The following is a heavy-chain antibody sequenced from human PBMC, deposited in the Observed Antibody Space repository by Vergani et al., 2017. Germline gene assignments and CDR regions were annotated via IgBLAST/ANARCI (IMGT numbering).Heavy chain of an antibody. J-gene: IGHJ5*02. V-gene: IGHV4-4*02. CDR1: GGSISSSNW. CDR2: IYYSGST. D-gene: IGHD3-16*01. CDR3: ARDEGGWFDP. Sequence: QVQLQESGPGLVKPSGTLSLTCAVSGGSISSSNWWSWVRQPPGKGLEWIGEIYYSGSTYYNPSLKSRVTISVDTSKNQFSLKLSSVTAADTAVYYCARDEGGWFDPWGQGTLVTVSS.